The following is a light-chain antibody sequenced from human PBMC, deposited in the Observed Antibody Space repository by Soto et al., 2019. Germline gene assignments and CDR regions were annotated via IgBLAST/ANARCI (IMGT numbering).Light chain of an antibody. CDR1: QSVLYSSNNKNY. CDR2: WAS. Sequence: DIVMTQSPDSLAVSLGERATINCKSSQSVLYSSNNKNYLAWYQQKPGQPPKVLIYWASTRESGVPDRFSGSGSGTDFTLTISSLQAEDVAVYYCQQYYSTPYTFGQVTKLEIK. CDR3: QQYYSTPYT. V-gene: IGKV4-1*01. J-gene: IGKJ2*01.